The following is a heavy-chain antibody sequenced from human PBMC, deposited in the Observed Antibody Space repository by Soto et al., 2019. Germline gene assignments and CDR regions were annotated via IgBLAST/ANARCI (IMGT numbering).Heavy chain of an antibody. J-gene: IGHJ5*02. CDR1: GFTFSSYW. CDR3: ARDHYDFWSGYPVPQNWFDP. D-gene: IGHD3-3*01. V-gene: IGHV3-7*01. Sequence: GGSLRLSCAASGFTFSSYWMSWVRQAPGKGLEWVANIKQDGSEKYYVDSVKGRFTISRDNAENSLYLQMNSLRAEDTAVYYCARDHYDFWSGYPVPQNWFDPWGQGTLVTVSS. CDR2: IKQDGSEK.